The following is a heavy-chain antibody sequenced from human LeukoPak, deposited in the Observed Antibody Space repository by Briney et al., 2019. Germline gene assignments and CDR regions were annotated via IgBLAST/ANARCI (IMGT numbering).Heavy chain of an antibody. Sequence: GESLKISCAASGFTFSSYSMNWVRQAPGKGLECISYISESGSAIYYADSVKGRFTISRDNAKNSLSLQMNSLRDEGTAVYYCAVTRGHWGQGTLVTVSS. D-gene: IGHD4-17*01. CDR1: GFTFSSYS. CDR2: ISESGSAI. CDR3: AVTRGH. V-gene: IGHV3-48*02. J-gene: IGHJ4*02.